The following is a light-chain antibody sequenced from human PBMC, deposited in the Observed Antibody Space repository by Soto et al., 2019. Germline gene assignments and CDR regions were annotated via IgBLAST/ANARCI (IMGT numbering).Light chain of an antibody. Sequence: QSVLTQPPSVSGAPGQRVTISCTGSSSNIGARYDVQWYQQLPGTAPKLLIYGNNNRPSGVPDRVSGSKSGTSASLAITGLQAEDEADYYCQSFYSSLSSWVFGGGTQLTVL. CDR1: SSNIGARYD. J-gene: IGLJ3*02. CDR3: QSFYSSLSSWV. V-gene: IGLV1-40*01. CDR2: GNN.